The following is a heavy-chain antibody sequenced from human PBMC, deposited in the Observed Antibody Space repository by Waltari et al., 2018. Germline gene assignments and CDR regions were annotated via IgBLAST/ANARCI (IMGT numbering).Heavy chain of an antibody. CDR2: ISSSGSTI. J-gene: IGHJ3*02. CDR3: ARDRELGISAFDI. D-gene: IGHD7-27*01. CDR1: GFTFSSYE. Sequence: EVQLVESGGGLVQPGGSLRLSCAASGFTFSSYEMNWVRQAPGKGLEWVSYISSSGSTIYYADSVKGRFTISRDNAKNSLYLQMNSLRAEDTAVYYCARDRELGISAFDIWGQGTMVTVSS. V-gene: IGHV3-48*03.